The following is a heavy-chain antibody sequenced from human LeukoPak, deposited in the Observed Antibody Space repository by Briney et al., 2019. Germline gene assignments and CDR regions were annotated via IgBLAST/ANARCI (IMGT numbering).Heavy chain of an antibody. Sequence: GESLKISCKGSGYSFTTYWIGWVRQMPGKGLEWMGLIYPDDSDTRYGPSFQGQVTISADKSINTAYLQWSSLKASDTAMYYCARQAHHYFDSSGSHPFYFDCWGQGTLVTVSS. V-gene: IGHV5-51*01. CDR2: IYPDDSDT. D-gene: IGHD3-22*01. CDR3: ARQAHHYFDSSGSHPFYFDC. CDR1: GYSFTTYW. J-gene: IGHJ4*02.